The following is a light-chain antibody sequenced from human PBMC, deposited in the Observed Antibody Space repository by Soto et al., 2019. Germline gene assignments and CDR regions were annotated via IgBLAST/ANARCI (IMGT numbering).Light chain of an antibody. J-gene: IGLJ1*01. CDR2: DVN. CDR1: SSDVGSYNR. CDR3: SSYTSSSCV. V-gene: IGLV2-18*02. Sequence: QSALTQPPSVSGSPGQSVTISCTGTSSDVGSYNRVSWYQQSPGTAPKLMIYDVNNRPSGVPDRFSGSKSGNTASLTISGLQAEDEADYYCSSYTSSSCVFGTGTKVTVL.